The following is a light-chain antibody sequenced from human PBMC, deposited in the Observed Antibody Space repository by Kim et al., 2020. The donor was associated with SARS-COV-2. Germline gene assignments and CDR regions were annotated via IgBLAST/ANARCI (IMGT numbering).Light chain of an antibody. V-gene: IGKV3-20*01. CDR1: QNIDGSY. CDR3: QQSDTSPFT. Sequence: SPGDRATLYCRASQNIDGSYLAWYQQKPGQAPRLLIYDTSSRDTGIPARFSGSGSGTDFTLTISRLEPEDFAVYYCQQSDTSPFTFGPGTKVDIK. J-gene: IGKJ3*01. CDR2: DTS.